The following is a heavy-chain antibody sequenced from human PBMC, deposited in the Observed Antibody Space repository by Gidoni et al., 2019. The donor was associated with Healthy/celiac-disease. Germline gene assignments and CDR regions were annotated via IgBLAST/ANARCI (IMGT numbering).Heavy chain of an antibody. CDR2: IYYSGST. CDR1: GGSISSGGYY. J-gene: IGHJ6*03. D-gene: IGHD1-26*01. V-gene: IGHV4-31*02. Sequence: VSGGSISSGGYYWSWIRQHPGKGLEWIGYIYYSGSTYYNPSLKSRVTISVDTSKNQFSLKLSSVTAADTAVYYCARARPHVGQYYYYMDVWGKGTTVTVSS. CDR3: ARARPHVGQYYYYMDV.